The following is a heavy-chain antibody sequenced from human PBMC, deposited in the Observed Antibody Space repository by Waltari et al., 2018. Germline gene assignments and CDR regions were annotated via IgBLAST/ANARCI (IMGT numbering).Heavy chain of an antibody. D-gene: IGHD2-15*01. CDR3: ASGGRQYPVDYYFHYMDA. CDR2: IIPVYATT. CDR1: GGTFRSYS. V-gene: IGHV1-69*06. Sequence: QVQLVQSGAEVKKPGSSVKVSCKASGGTFRSYSFSWVRQAPGQGLEWMGGIIPVYATTNYAEKFQDRVTITADKSTSTAFMELSSLRSDDTAIYYCASGGRQYPVDYYFHYMDAWGNGTTVTVSS. J-gene: IGHJ6*03.